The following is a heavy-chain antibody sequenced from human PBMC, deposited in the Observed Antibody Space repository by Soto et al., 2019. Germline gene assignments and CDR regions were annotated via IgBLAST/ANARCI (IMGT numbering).Heavy chain of an antibody. J-gene: IGHJ4*02. Sequence: LSLTCAISGDRVSSNSAAWNWIRQSPSRGLEWLGRTYYRSKWYNDYAVSVKSRITINPDTSKNQFSLQLNSVTPEDTAVYYCAREIVVYCCGNCSNPYYFVYRGQATLVTVFS. V-gene: IGHV6-1*01. D-gene: IGHD2-21*02. CDR2: TYYRSKWYN. CDR3: AREIVVYCCGNCSNPYYFVY. CDR1: GDRVSSNSAA.